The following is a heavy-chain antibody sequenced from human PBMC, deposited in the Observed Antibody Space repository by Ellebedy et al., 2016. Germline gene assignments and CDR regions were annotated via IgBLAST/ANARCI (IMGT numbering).Heavy chain of an antibody. CDR3: ARPLLADILDDY. Sequence: GGSLRLXCAASGFTFSSYAMSWVRQAPGKGLEWVSAISGSGGSTYYADSVKGRFTISRDNSKNTLYLQMNSLRAEDTAVYYCARPLLADILDDYWGQGTLVTVSS. V-gene: IGHV3-23*01. CDR1: GFTFSSYA. CDR2: ISGSGGST. D-gene: IGHD3-9*01. J-gene: IGHJ4*02.